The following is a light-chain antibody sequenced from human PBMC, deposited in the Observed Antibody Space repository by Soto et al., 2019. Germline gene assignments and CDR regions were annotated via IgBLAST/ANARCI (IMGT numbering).Light chain of an antibody. CDR2: SNT. CDR3: AAWDDSLNAYV. J-gene: IGLJ1*01. Sequence: QSVLTQPPSASGTPGQRVTISCSGSSSNIGSNTVNWYQQLPGTAPKLLIYSNTQRPSGVPDRFSGSKSGTSASLAISGLQSEYEADYYCAAWDDSLNAYVFGTGTKLTVL. V-gene: IGLV1-44*01. CDR1: SSNIGSNT.